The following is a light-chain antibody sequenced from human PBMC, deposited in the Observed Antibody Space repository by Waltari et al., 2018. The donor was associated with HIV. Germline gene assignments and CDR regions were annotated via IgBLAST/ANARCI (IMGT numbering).Light chain of an antibody. Sequence: DIQMTQSPSSLSASVGDRVTITCRASQGISNSLAWYQQKPGKAPKLLLYAASRLESGVPSRFSGSGSGTDYSLTISSLQPEDFATYFCQQYWHFPWMFGQGTAVEI. CDR1: QGISNS. V-gene: IGKV1-NL1*01. J-gene: IGKJ1*01. CDR2: AAS. CDR3: QQYWHFPWM.